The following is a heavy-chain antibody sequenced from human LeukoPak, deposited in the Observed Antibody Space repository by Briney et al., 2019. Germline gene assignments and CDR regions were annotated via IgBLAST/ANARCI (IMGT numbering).Heavy chain of an antibody. J-gene: IGHJ1*01. CDR1: GFTFDDYA. Sequence: PGGSLRLSCAASGFTFDDYAMHWVRQAPGKGLEWVSGISWNSGSIGYADSVKGRFTISSDNAKNSLYLQMNSLRAEDTALYYCAKDLGSYYTQYFQHWGQGTLVTVSS. CDR2: ISWNSGSI. D-gene: IGHD1-26*01. CDR3: AKDLGSYYTQYFQH. V-gene: IGHV3-9*01.